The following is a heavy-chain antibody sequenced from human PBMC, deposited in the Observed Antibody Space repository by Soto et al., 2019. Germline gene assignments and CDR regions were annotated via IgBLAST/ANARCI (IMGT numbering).Heavy chain of an antibody. D-gene: IGHD1-1*01. V-gene: IGHV5-51*01. CDR3: ARYTTSGRHKAKWFDP. CDR1: GYSFTSYW. CDR2: IYPGDSDT. J-gene: IGHJ5*02. Sequence: PGESLKISCKGSGYSFTSYWIGWVRQMPGKGLEWMGSIYPGDSDTRYSPSFQGQVTISADKSISTAYLQWSSLKASDTAMYYCARYTTSGRHKAKWFDPWGQGTLVTVSS.